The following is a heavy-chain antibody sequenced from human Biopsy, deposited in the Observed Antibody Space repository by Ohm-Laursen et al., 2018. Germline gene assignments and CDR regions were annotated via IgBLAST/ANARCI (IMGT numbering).Heavy chain of an antibody. V-gene: IGHV4-59*11. J-gene: IGHJ1*01. CDR3: ARGSNEYGGLYFPH. CDR2: ISYTGYT. Sequence: TLSLTCTVSGGSFTGHYWSWIRQPPGKGLEWIGHISYTGYTSYKSSLKSRVTISLDTSRKHFSLRLTSLAAADTAVYYCARGSNEYGGLYFPHWGQGALVTVSS. D-gene: IGHD4-23*01. CDR1: GGSFTGHY.